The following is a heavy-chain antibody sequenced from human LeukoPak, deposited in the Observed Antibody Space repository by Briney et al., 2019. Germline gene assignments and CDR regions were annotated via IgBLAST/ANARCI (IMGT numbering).Heavy chain of an antibody. CDR2: ISGSGGST. Sequence: PGGSLRLSCAASGFTFSSYAMSWVRQAPGKGLEWVSAISGSGGSTYYADSVTGRFTISRDNSKHTQYLQMNSLRAEDTAVYYCAKDRGYYGSGSYKEYFQHWGQGTLVTVSS. CDR1: GFTFSSYA. J-gene: IGHJ1*01. CDR3: AKDRGYYGSGSYKEYFQH. D-gene: IGHD3-10*01. V-gene: IGHV3-23*01.